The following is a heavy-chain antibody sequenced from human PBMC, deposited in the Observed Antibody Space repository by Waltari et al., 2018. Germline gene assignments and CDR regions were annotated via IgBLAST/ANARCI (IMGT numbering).Heavy chain of an antibody. V-gene: IGHV4-59*01. CDR2: IYYLGST. D-gene: IGHD6-19*01. CDR3: ARDLIAVTGPDAFDV. J-gene: IGHJ3*01. CDR1: GGSISNYY. Sequence: VQLQESGPGLVKPSETLSLTCTVSGGSISNYYWSWIRQPPGKGLEWIGYIYYLGSTNYNTSLNSRGTRSGDTSKNQFSLKLSSVTAADTAVYYCARDLIAVTGPDAFDVWGQGTMVTVSS.